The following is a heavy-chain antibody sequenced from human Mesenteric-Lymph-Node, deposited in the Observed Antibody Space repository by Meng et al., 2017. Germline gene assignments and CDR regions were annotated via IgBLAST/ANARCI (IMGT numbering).Heavy chain of an antibody. J-gene: IGHJ4*02. D-gene: IGHD2-21*02. CDR3: AKDSGLNVVVTAMSVYFDY. CDR1: GFTFSSYA. V-gene: IGHV3-23*04. CDR2: ISGSGGST. Sequence: VQRVEAGGGFVQPGGSLRLSCAASGFTFSSYAMSWVRQAPGKGLEWVSAISGSGGSTYYADSVKGRFTISRDNSKNTLYLQMNSLRAEDTAVYYCAKDSGLNVVVTAMSVYFDYWGQGTLVTVSS.